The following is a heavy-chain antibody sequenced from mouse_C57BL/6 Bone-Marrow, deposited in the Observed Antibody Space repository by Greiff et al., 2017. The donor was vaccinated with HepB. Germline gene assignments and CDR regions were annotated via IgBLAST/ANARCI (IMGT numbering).Heavy chain of an antibody. J-gene: IGHJ3*01. CDR2: FYPGSGSI. CDR3: ARHEEAGGVYDYDVAY. D-gene: IGHD2-4*01. CDR1: GYTFTEYT. Sequence: QVQLQQPGAELVRPGTSVKLSCKASGYTFTEYTIHWVKQRSGQGIEWIGWFYPGSGSIKYNEKFKDKATLTADKSSSTVYMELSRLTSEDSAVYFCARHEEAGGVYDYDVAYWGQGTLVTVSA. V-gene: IGHV1-62-2*01.